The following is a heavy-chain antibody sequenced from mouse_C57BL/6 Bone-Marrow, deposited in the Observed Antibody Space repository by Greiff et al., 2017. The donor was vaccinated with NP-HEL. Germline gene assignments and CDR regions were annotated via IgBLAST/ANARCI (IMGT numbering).Heavy chain of an antibody. D-gene: IGHD2-1*01. J-gene: IGHJ3*01. Sequence: EVMLVESGGGLVKPGGSLKLSCAASGFTFSSYAMSWVRQTPEKRLEWVATISDGGSYTYSPDNVKGRFTISRDNAKNNLYLQMSHLKSEDTAMYYCARDLLPGAWFAYWGQGTLVTVSA. CDR3: ARDLLPGAWFAY. CDR2: ISDGGSYT. V-gene: IGHV5-4*01. CDR1: GFTFSSYA.